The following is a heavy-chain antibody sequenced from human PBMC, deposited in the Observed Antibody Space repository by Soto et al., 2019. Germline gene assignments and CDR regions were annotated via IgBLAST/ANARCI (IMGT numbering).Heavy chain of an antibody. V-gene: IGHV1-18*04. J-gene: IGHJ5*02. Sequence: ASVKVSCKASGYTFTSYGISWVRQAPGQGLEWMGWISAYNGNTNYAQKLQGRVTMTTDTSTSTAYMELRSLRSDDTAVYYCARPNPTTVTTGFWFDPWGRGTLVTVS. CDR1: GYTFTSYG. D-gene: IGHD4-17*01. CDR2: ISAYNGNT. CDR3: ARPNPTTVTTGFWFDP.